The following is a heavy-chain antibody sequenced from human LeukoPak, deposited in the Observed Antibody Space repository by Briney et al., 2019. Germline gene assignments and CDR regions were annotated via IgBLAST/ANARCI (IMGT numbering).Heavy chain of an antibody. Sequence: SETLSLTCAVYGGSFSDYYWTWIRQPPGKGLEWIGYIYYSGSTNYNPSLKSRLTISVDTSKNQFSLKLSSVTAADTAMYYCARSQWPLTFDIWGQGTMVTVSS. V-gene: IGHV4-59*01. CDR2: IYYSGST. J-gene: IGHJ3*02. CDR3: ARSQWPLTFDI. D-gene: IGHD6-19*01. CDR1: GGSFSDYY.